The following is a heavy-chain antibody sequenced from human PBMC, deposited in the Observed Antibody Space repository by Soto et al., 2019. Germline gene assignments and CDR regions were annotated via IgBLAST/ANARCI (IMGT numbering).Heavy chain of an antibody. CDR1: GFTFSSYG. D-gene: IGHD3-22*01. CDR3: ARGDYYDSSGYIPDY. J-gene: IGHJ4*02. CDR2: IWYDGSNK. V-gene: IGHV3-33*01. Sequence: GGSVRLSCAASGFTFSSYGMHWVRQAPGKGLEWVAVIWYDGSNKYYADSVKGRFTISRDNSKNTLYLQMNSLRAEDTAVYYCARGDYYDSSGYIPDYWGQGTLVTVSS.